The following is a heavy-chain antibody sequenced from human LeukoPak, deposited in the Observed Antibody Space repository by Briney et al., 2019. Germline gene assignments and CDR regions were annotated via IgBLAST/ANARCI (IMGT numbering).Heavy chain of an antibody. J-gene: IGHJ5*01. V-gene: IGHV3-7*01. CDR2: IKTDGSEK. CDR3: VRGGTYWTGS. CDR1: GFIFSSSW. Sequence: GGSLSLSCAASGFIFSSSWMSWVRQAPGKGLEWVATIKTDGSEKSHVDSVSGRFTISRDNTKDSLFLQMKSLRADDTAVYYCVRGGTYWTGSWGQGTLVTVSS.